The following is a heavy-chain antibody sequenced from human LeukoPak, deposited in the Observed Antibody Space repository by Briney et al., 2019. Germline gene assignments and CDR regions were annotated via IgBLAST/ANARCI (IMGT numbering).Heavy chain of an antibody. CDR1: GGTFSSYA. CDR2: IIPIFGTA. J-gene: IGHJ4*02. D-gene: IGHD3-9*01. CDR3: AHHYDILTGYRFDY. V-gene: IGHV1-69*13. Sequence: GASVKVSCKASGGTFSSYAISWVRQAPGQGLEWMGGIIPIFGTANYAQKFQGRVTITADESTSTAYMELSSLRSEDTAVYYCAHHYDILTGYRFDYWGQGTLVTVSS.